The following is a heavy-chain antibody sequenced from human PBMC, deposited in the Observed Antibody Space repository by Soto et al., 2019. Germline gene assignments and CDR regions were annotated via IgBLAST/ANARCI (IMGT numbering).Heavy chain of an antibody. CDR3: ARDAARYCSSTSCPYDY. V-gene: IGHV3-21*01. CDR1: GFTFSSYS. CDR2: SSSSSSFI. J-gene: IGHJ4*02. D-gene: IGHD2-2*01. Sequence: EVQLVESGGGLVKPGGSLRLSCAASGFTFSSYSMNWVRQAPGKGLEWVSSSSSSSSFIYYADSVKGRFTISRDNAKNSLYLQMNSLRAEDTAVYYCARDAARYCSSTSCPYDYWGQGTLVTVSS.